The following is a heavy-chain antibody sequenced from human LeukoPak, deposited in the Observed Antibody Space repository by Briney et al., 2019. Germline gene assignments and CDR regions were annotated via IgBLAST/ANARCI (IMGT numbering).Heavy chain of an antibody. CDR3: AKGTSGTYYGCDY. J-gene: IGHJ4*02. CDR2: IQYDGSNK. D-gene: IGHD1-26*01. CDR1: GFIFSSYG. Sequence: HPGGSLRLSCAASGFIFSSYGMHWVRQPPGKGLEWVAFIQYDGSNKYYADSVKGRFTISRDNSKNTLYLQMNSLRAEDTAVYYCAKGTSGTYYGCDYWGQGTLVIVSS. V-gene: IGHV3-30*02.